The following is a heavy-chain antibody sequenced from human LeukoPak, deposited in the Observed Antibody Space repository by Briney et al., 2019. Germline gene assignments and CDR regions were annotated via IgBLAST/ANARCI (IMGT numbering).Heavy chain of an antibody. V-gene: IGHV4-59*11. J-gene: IGHJ5*02. Sequence: SETLSLTCTVSGGSISSHYWSWIRQPPGKGLEWIGYIYYSGSTNYNPSLKSRVTISVDTSKNQFSLKLSSVTAADTAVYYWAKVRGEMATYNWFDPWGQGNLVNVSS. D-gene: IGHD5-24*01. CDR3: AKVRGEMATYNWFDP. CDR2: IYYSGST. CDR1: GGSISSHY.